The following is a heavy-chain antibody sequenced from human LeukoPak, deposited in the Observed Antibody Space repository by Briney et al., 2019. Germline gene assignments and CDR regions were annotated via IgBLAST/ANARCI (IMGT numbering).Heavy chain of an antibody. CDR3: ARQSEGFDS. J-gene: IGHJ4*02. CDR1: GNSIRSYC. CDR2: IYYSGAT. Sequence: SETLSLTCTVSGNSIRSYCWNWIRQPPGKGLEWIGYIYYSGATSYNPSLRSRVTISVDMSKNQFSLRLTSVTAADTAVYYCARQSEGFDSWGQGTLVTVSS. V-gene: IGHV4-59*08.